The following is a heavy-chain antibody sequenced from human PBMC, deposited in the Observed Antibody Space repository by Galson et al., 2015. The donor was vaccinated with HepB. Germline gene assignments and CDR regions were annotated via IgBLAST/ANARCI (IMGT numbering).Heavy chain of an antibody. CDR1: GYTFTSYY. CDR2: INPSGGST. Sequence: SVKVSCKASGYTFTSYYMHWVRQAPGQGLEWMGIINPSGGSTGYAQKFQGRVTMTRDTSTSTVYMELSSLRSEDTAVYYCARDRQRGYSYGNGYFDYWGQGTLVTVSS. V-gene: IGHV1-46*01. J-gene: IGHJ4*02. CDR3: ARDRQRGYSYGNGYFDY. D-gene: IGHD5-18*01.